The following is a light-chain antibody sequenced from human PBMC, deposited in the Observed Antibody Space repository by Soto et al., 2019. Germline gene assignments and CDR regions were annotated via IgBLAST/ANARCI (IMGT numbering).Light chain of an antibody. V-gene: IGLV4-69*01. Sequence: QLVLTQSPSASASLGASVKLTCTLSSGHSNYAIAWHQQQSEKGPRYLMKLNSDGSHSKGDVIPDRFSGSSSGAERYLTISSRQAEDEADYYCQTWGSGIVVFGGGTKLTVL. J-gene: IGLJ2*01. CDR3: QTWGSGIVV. CDR1: SGHSNYA. CDR2: LNSDGSH.